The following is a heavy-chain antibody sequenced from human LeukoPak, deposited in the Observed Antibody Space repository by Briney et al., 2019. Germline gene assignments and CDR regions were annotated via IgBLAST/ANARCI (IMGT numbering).Heavy chain of an antibody. Sequence: GVSLRLSCAASGFTFSSYAMHWVRQAPGKGLEWVAVISYDGSNKYYADSVKGRFTISRDNSKNTLYLQMNSLRAEDTAVYYCASTLMVRGVIIPYFDYWGQGTLVTVSS. CDR3: ASTLMVRGVIIPYFDY. V-gene: IGHV3-30-3*01. CDR1: GFTFSSYA. CDR2: ISYDGSNK. J-gene: IGHJ4*02. D-gene: IGHD3-10*01.